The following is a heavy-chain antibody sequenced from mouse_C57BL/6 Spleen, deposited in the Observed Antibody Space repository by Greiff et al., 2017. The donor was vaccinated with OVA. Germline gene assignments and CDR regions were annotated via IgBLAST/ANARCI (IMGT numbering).Heavy chain of an antibody. J-gene: IGHJ4*01. V-gene: IGHV5-16*01. Sequence: DVKLVESEGGLVQPGSSMKLSCTASGFTFSDYYMAWVRQVPEKGLEWVANINYDGSSTYYLDSLKSRFIISRDNAKNILYLQMSSLKSEDTATYYCARAIYYDYDGGDAMDYWGQGTSVTVSS. CDR1: GFTFSDYY. CDR2: INYDGSST. CDR3: ARAIYYDYDGGDAMDY. D-gene: IGHD2-4*01.